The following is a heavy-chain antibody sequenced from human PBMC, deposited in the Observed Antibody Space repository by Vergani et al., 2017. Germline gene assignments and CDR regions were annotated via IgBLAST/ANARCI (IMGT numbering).Heavy chain of an antibody. V-gene: IGHV4-39*01. Sequence: QLQLQESGPGLVKPSATLSLTCSVSGASIRSSNYYWGWIRQPPGKGLEWIASIYYSGSTYYNPSLKSRVTISVDTSKNQFSLKLSSVTAADTAVYYCARLIAAAGTYYFDYWGQGTLVTVSS. CDR2: IYYSGST. D-gene: IGHD6-13*01. CDR3: ARLIAAAGTYYFDY. J-gene: IGHJ4*02. CDR1: GASIRSSNYY.